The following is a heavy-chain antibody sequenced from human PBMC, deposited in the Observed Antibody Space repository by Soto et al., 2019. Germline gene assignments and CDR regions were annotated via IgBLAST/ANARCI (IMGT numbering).Heavy chain of an antibody. D-gene: IGHD2-15*01. CDR1: GYTFTSYG. CDR2: ISAYNGNT. CDR3: ARDPNCSGGSCYSRGKRTFDY. J-gene: IGHJ4*02. Sequence: ASVKVSCKASGYTFTSYGISWVRQAPGQGLEWMGWISAYNGNTNHAQKLQGRVTMTRDTSTSTVYMELSSLRSEDTAVYYCARDPNCSGGSCYSRGKRTFDYWGQGTLVTVSS. V-gene: IGHV1-18*01.